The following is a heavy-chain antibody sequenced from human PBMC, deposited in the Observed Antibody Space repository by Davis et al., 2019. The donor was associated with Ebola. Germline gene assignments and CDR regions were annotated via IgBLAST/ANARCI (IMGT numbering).Heavy chain of an antibody. CDR3: ANAYYYDSSGYEDYGMDV. D-gene: IGHD3-22*01. V-gene: IGHV3-30*02. Sequence: PGGSLRLSCAASGFTFSSYGMHWVRQAPGKGLEWVAFIRYDGSNKYYADSVKGRFTISRDNSKNTLYLQMNSLRAEDTAVYYCANAYYYDSSGYEDYGMDVWGQGTTVTVSS. CDR2: IRYDGSNK. CDR1: GFTFSSYG. J-gene: IGHJ6*02.